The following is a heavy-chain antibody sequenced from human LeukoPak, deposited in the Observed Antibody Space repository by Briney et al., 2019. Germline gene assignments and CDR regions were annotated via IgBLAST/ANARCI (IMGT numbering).Heavy chain of an antibody. CDR1: GFTFSSYA. CDR2: ISGSGGST. Sequence: GWSLRLSCAASGFTFSSYAMSWVRQAPGKGLEWVSAISGSGGSTYYADSVKGRFTISRDNSKNTLYLQMNSLRAEDTAVYYCATLPDIYSSSWYRDYWGQGTLVTVSS. J-gene: IGHJ4*02. V-gene: IGHV3-23*01. D-gene: IGHD6-13*01. CDR3: ATLPDIYSSSWYRDY.